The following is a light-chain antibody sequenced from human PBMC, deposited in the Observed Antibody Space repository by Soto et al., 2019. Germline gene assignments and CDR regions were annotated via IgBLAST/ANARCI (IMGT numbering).Light chain of an antibody. V-gene: IGLV1-44*01. CDR3: AAWDDSLNGHV. Sequence: QSVLTQPPSASGTPGQRVTISCSGSSSNIGSNTVNWYQQLPGTAPKLLIYSNNQRPPGVPDRFSGSKSGTSASLAISGLQSEDEADYYCAAWDDSLNGHVFGTGTKLTVL. CDR1: SSNIGSNT. J-gene: IGLJ1*01. CDR2: SNN.